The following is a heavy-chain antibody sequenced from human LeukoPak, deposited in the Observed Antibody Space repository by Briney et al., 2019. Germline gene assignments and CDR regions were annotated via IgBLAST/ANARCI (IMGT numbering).Heavy chain of an antibody. Sequence: GVVLRLSGAVSGFTFRNAGMNGGRQAPGKGREGVAIIWYDGSNEYYGDSVKGRFIISRDDSRNTLYLQMNSLRPEDTAVYFCGRARGAYSTSWIDYWGQGTLVTVSS. V-gene: IGHV3-33*01. D-gene: IGHD6-13*01. CDR2: IWYDGSNE. CDR3: GRARGAYSTSWIDY. CDR1: GFTFRNAG. J-gene: IGHJ4*02.